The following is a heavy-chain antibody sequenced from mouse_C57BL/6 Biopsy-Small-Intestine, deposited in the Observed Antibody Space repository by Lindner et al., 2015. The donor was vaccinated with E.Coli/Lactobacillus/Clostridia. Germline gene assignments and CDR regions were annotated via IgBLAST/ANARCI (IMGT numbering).Heavy chain of an antibody. J-gene: IGHJ1*03. CDR2: IYPRSGNT. V-gene: IGHV1-81*01. D-gene: IGHD1-1*01. CDR1: GYTFTSYG. Sequence: VQLQESGAELARPGASVKLSCKASGYTFTSYGISWVKQRTGQGLEWIGEIYPRSGNTYYNEKFKGKATLTADKSSSTAYMELRSLTSEDSAVYFCARSEVYYYGSSPGFDVWGTGTTVTVSP. CDR3: ARSEVYYYGSSPGFDV.